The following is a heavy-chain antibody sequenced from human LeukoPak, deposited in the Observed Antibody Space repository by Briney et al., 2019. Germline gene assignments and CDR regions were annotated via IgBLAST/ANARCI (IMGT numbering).Heavy chain of an antibody. CDR2: ITSDGSDK. V-gene: IGHV3-30*18. D-gene: IGHD2-21*01. CDR1: GFTFSSYS. Sequence: GGSLRLSCAASGFTFSSYSMNWVRQAPGKGLEWVAVITSDGSDKYHADSVKGRFTISRDNSRDTLYLQMNSLRAEDTAIYYCAKLISTVDYWGQGTLVTVSS. CDR3: AKLISTVDY. J-gene: IGHJ4*02.